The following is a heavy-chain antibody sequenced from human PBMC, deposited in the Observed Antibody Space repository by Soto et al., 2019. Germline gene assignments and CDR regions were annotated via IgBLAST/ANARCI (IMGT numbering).Heavy chain of an antibody. J-gene: IGHJ6*02. Sequence: ASVKVSCNASGYTFTGYYMHWVRQAPGQGLEWMGWINPNSGGTNYAQKFQGWVTMTRDTSISTAYMELSRLRSDDTAVYYCAREVVPAALDYYYYGMDVWGQGTTVTVSS. CDR1: GYTFTGYY. CDR3: AREVVPAALDYYYYGMDV. V-gene: IGHV1-2*04. CDR2: INPNSGGT. D-gene: IGHD2-2*01.